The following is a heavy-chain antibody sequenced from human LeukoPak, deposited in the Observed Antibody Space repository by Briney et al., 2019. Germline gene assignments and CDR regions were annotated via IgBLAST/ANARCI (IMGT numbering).Heavy chain of an antibody. CDR2: IYYSGST. CDR1: GGSITSTLYY. D-gene: IGHD2-2*01. V-gene: IGHV4-39*01. Sequence: ASETLSLTCTVSGGSITSTLYYWGRFRQSSGKGLEWIGSIYYSGSTYYNPSLKSRVTISVDTSKNQFSLRLTSVTAADTAVYFCAGQPENTRGFYWGQGTLVTVSS. J-gene: IGHJ1*01. CDR3: AGQPENTRGFY.